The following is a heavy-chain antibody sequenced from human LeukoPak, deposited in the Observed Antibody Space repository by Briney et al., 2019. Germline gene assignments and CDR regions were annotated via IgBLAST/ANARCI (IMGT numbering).Heavy chain of an antibody. V-gene: IGHV3-30*02. Sequence: GGSLRLSCAASGFTFSSYGMHWVRQAPGKGLEWVAFIRYDGSNKYYADSVKGRFTISRDNSKNTLYLQMNSLRAEDTAVYYCARLYCSSTSCYRGFDYWGQGTLVAVSS. D-gene: IGHD2-2*01. J-gene: IGHJ4*02. CDR1: GFTFSSYG. CDR2: IRYDGSNK. CDR3: ARLYCSSTSCYRGFDY.